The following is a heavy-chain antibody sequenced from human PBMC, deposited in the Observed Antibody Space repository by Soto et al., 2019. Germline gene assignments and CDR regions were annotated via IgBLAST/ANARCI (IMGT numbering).Heavy chain of an antibody. CDR1: GGTFSSYA. CDR2: IIPIFGTA. Sequence: SVKVSCKASGGTFSSYAINWVRQAPGQGLEWMGGIIPIFGTANYAQKFQGRVTITADESTSTAYMELSSLRSEGTAVYYCARVVAAAGEVDYWGQGTLVTVSS. V-gene: IGHV1-69*13. CDR3: ARVVAAAGEVDY. J-gene: IGHJ4*02. D-gene: IGHD6-13*01.